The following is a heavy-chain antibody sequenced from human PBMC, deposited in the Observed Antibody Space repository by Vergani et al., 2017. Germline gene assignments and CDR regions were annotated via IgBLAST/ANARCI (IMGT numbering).Heavy chain of an antibody. J-gene: IGHJ4*02. D-gene: IGHD3-22*01. CDR3: ARDEYYYDSSGYRNFDD. Sequence: QVQLVQSGAEVKKPGSSVKVSCKASGGTFSSYAISWVRQAPGQGLEWMGWISAYNGNTNYAQKLQGRVTMTTDTSTSTAYMELRSLRSDDTAVYYCARDEYYYDSSGYRNFDDWGQGTLVTVSS. CDR2: ISAYNGNT. V-gene: IGHV1-18*01. CDR1: GGTFSSYA.